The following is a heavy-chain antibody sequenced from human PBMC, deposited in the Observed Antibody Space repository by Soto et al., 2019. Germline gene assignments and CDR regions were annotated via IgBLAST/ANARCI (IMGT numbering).Heavy chain of an antibody. J-gene: IGHJ4*02. V-gene: IGHV2-5*02. D-gene: IGHD1-26*01. CDR2: IYWDDNK. Sequence: QITLKESGPPLVKPTQTLTLTCTFSGFSLNTSGVGVGWIRQPPGKALEWLALIYWDDNKRYSPSLKSRLTITKDTSKNQVVLTLTNMDPVDTATYYCAHRLGASLFDYWGQGTLVTVSS. CDR1: GFSLNTSGVG. CDR3: AHRLGASLFDY.